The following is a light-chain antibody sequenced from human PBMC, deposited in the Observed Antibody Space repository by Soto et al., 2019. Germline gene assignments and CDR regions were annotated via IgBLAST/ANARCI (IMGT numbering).Light chain of an antibody. CDR1: QSVGSN. Sequence: EIVMTQSPATLSVSPGERATLSCRASQSVGSNLAWYQQKPGQAPRLLIYGASTRATGIPARFSGSGSGTEFPLTISSLQAEDSAIYFCQQYNNWPPDRTFGQGTKVEIK. J-gene: IGKJ1*01. CDR2: GAS. V-gene: IGKV3-15*01. CDR3: QQYNNWPPDRT.